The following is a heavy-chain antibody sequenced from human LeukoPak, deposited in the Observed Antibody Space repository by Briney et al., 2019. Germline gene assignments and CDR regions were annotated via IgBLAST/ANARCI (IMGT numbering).Heavy chain of an antibody. J-gene: IGHJ4*01. Sequence: SETLSLTCAVYGDSFNRYFWSWLRQSPGRGLEWIGEVNYRGSTIYTPSVKTRVTVSVDTSKNQISLALKSVTAAATATYFCARGSAFDGHCAAGACSAAYFDHWGPGTPVIVTA. CDR2: VNYRGST. V-gene: IGHV4-34*09. D-gene: IGHD2-2*03. CDR3: ARGSAFDGHCAAGACSAAYFDH. CDR1: GDSFNRYF.